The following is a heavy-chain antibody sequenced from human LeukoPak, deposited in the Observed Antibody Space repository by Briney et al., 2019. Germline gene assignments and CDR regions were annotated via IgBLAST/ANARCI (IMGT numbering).Heavy chain of an antibody. CDR3: ARDPLLYGSGSLVGY. V-gene: IGHV4-39*07. Sequence: SETLSLTCTVSGGSISSSSYYWGWIRQPPGKGLEWIGSIYYSGSTYYNPSLKGRVTISVDTSKNQFSLKLSSVTAADTAVYYCARDPLLYGSGSLVGYWGQGTLVTVSS. CDR2: IYYSGST. J-gene: IGHJ4*02. D-gene: IGHD3-10*01. CDR1: GGSISSSSYY.